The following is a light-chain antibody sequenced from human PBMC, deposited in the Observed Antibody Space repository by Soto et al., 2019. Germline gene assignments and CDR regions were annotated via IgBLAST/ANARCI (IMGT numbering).Light chain of an antibody. V-gene: IGKV4-1*01. CDR1: QSVLYSSNNKNY. CDR2: WAS. CDR3: QQYYSTPTWT. J-gene: IGKJ1*01. Sequence: DIVMTQSPDSLAVSLGERATINCKSSQSVLYSSNNKNYLAWYQQKPGQPPKLLIYWASTRESGVPDRFSGSGSGTDFTHTISSLQAEDVSVYDCQQYYSTPTWTFGQGTKVEIK.